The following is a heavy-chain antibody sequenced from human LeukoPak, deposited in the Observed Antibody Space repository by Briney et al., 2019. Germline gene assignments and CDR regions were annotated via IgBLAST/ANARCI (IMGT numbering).Heavy chain of an antibody. J-gene: IGHJ4*02. V-gene: IGHV3-30*04. Sequence: PGKSLRLSCAASGFIFSNYAMHWVRQAPGKGLEWVSFISYNGGEKYYPDSVKGRFTISRDNSKNTLYLEMDSLTVEDTAVYYCTREFRDRNYDFDYWGQGALVTVSS. D-gene: IGHD4-11*01. CDR1: GFIFSNYA. CDR3: TREFRDRNYDFDY. CDR2: ISYNGGEK.